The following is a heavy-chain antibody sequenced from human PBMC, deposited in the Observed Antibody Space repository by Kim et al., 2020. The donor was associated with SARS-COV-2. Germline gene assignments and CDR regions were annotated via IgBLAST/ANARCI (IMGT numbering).Heavy chain of an antibody. Sequence: GGSLRLSCAASGFTFSSYWMHWVRQAPGKGLVWVSRINSDGSSISYADSVKGRFTISRDNAKNTLYLQMNSLRAEDTAVYYCARESRLTRVRGVAVNYYYFGMDVSGQEATVTVSS. V-gene: IGHV3-74*01. D-gene: IGHD3-10*01. CDR2: INSDGSSI. J-gene: IGHJ6*01. CDR3: ARESRLTRVRGVAVNYYYFGMDV. CDR1: GFTFSSYW.